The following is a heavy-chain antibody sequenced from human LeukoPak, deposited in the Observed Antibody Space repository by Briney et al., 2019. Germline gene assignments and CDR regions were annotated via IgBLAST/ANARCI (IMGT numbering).Heavy chain of an antibody. J-gene: IGHJ6*02. D-gene: IGHD3-22*01. Sequence: GASVKVSCKASGYTFTSYGISWVRQAPGQGLEWMGWISAYNGNANYAQKLQGRVTMTTDTSTSTAYMELRSLRSDDTAVYYCARIPGITMIVVVIHYGMDVWGQGTTVTVSS. V-gene: IGHV1-18*01. CDR2: ISAYNGNA. CDR3: ARIPGITMIVVVIHYGMDV. CDR1: GYTFTSYG.